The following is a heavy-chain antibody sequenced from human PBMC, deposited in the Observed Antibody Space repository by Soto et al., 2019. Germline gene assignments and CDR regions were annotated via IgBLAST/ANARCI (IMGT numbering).Heavy chain of an antibody. D-gene: IGHD3-3*01. V-gene: IGHV3-74*01. Sequence: EVQLVESGGGLVQPGGSLRLSCAASGFTFNSHWMHWVRQAPGKGLVWVSRINRDGSNTSYADSVKGRSTISRDNAKNTLYLEMHSPRAEDTAVYYCARDNYDFWSGVFYYYIDVWGKGTTVTVSS. CDR2: INRDGSNT. CDR1: GFTFNSHW. CDR3: ARDNYDFWSGVFYYYIDV. J-gene: IGHJ6*03.